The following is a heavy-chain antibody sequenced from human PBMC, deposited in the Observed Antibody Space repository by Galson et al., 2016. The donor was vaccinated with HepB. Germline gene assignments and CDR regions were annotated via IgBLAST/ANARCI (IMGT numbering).Heavy chain of an antibody. CDR3: ARNVRNNGGGYYLYSFEF. Sequence: PALVKPTQTLTLTCTFSGFSLDSDAMSVSWIRQSPGKALEWLALIDWATDKYYNAFVKRKLTIAKDTTKNPVVLRMTNADPLDTATYYCARNVRNNGGGYYLYSFEFWGQGTLVTVSS. CDR1: GFSLDSDAMS. V-gene: IGHV2-70*01. D-gene: IGHD3-10*01. J-gene: IGHJ4*02. CDR2: IDWATDK.